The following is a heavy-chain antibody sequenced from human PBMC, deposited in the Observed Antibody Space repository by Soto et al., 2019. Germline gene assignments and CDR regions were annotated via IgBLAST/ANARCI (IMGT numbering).Heavy chain of an antibody. J-gene: IGHJ4*02. CDR2: ISIGARSI. Sequence: GGSLRLSCAASGFTFSFYAMHWVRQAPGKGLEWIAYISIGARSIHYADSVRGRLTISRDDAENSVFLQMDRLSAEDTAVYFCATRSSDYYFYWGQGALVTVSS. CDR3: ATRSSDYYFY. D-gene: IGHD4-17*01. V-gene: IGHV3-48*01. CDR1: GFTFSFYA.